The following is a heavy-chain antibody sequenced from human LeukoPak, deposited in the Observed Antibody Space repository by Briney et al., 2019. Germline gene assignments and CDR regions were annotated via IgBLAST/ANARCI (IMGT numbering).Heavy chain of an antibody. CDR3: ARGRETWIWECGEFDY. Sequence: GGSLRLSSAASGFTFSSYEMNWVRQAPGKGLEWVSYISSSGSTIYYADSVKGRFTISRDNAKNSLYLQMNSLRAEDTAVYYCARGRETWIWECGEFDYWGQGTLVTVSS. CDR2: ISSSGSTI. J-gene: IGHJ4*02. V-gene: IGHV3-48*03. CDR1: GFTFSSYE. D-gene: IGHD5-12*01.